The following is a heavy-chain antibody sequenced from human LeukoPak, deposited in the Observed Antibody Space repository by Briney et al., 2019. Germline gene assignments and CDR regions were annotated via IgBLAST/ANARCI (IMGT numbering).Heavy chain of an antibody. J-gene: IGHJ4*02. CDR1: GDSISSGSYY. CDR2: IYASGST. V-gene: IGHV4-61*02. D-gene: IGHD3-10*01. Sequence: SETLSLTCTVSGDSISSGSYYWNWIRQPAGKGLEWIGRIYASGSTDYNPSLKSRVTISVDASKRQFSLILDSVTAADTAVYYCARGVDYYGVWGQGTLVTVSS. CDR3: ARGVDYYGV.